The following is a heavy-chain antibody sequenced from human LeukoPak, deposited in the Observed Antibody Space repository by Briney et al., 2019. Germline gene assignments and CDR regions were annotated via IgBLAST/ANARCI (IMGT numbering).Heavy chain of an antibody. Sequence: ASVKVSCKASGYTFTGYYMHWVRQAPGQGLEWMGRINPNSGGTNYAQKFQGRVTMTRDTSISTAYMELSRLRSDDTAVYYCARDPVSRSYVHAFDIWGQGTMVTVSS. CDR3: ARDPVSRSYVHAFDI. CDR1: GYTFTGYY. V-gene: IGHV1-2*06. D-gene: IGHD3-3*01. CDR2: INPNSGGT. J-gene: IGHJ3*02.